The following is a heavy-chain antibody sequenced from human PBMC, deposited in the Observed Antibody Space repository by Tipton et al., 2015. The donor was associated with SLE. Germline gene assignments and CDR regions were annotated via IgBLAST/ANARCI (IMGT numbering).Heavy chain of an antibody. CDR2: IKQDGSEK. CDR3: ARDPHSSGWYFYFDY. Sequence: SLRLSCTASGFTFSSYWMSWVRQAPGKGLEWVANIKQDGSEKYYVDSVKGRFTISRDNAKNSLYLQMNSLRAEDTAVYYCARDPHSSGWYFYFDYWGQGTLVTVSS. D-gene: IGHD6-19*01. J-gene: IGHJ4*02. V-gene: IGHV3-7*01. CDR1: GFTFSSYW.